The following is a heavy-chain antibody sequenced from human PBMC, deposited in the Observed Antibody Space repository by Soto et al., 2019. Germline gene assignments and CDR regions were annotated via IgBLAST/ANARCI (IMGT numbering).Heavy chain of an antibody. D-gene: IGHD3-9*01. J-gene: IGHJ6*02. CDR2: IYYSGST. V-gene: IGHV4-39*01. CDR1: GGSISSSSYY. CDR3: ARQLYYDILTGYPEVLAV. Sequence: PSETLSLTCTVSGGSISSSSYYWGWIRQPPGKGLEWIGSIYYSGSTYYNPSLKSRVTISVDTSKNQFSLKLSSVTAADTAVYYCARQLYYDILTGYPEVLAVWGQGTTVTVSS.